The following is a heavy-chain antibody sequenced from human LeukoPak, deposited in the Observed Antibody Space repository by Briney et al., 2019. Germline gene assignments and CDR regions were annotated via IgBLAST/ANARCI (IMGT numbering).Heavy chain of an antibody. Sequence: GGSPRLSCIGTGFTFSSDAMGWVRQAPGKGLEWVSGISGSGGGTYYADSVKGRFTISRDDSKNTLYLQMNSLRVEDTAVYYCAKDRGRTWVQVANWGQGTLVTVSS. CDR2: ISGSGGGT. V-gene: IGHV3-23*01. J-gene: IGHJ4*02. CDR3: AKDRGRTWVQVAN. CDR1: GFTFSSDA. D-gene: IGHD2-15*01.